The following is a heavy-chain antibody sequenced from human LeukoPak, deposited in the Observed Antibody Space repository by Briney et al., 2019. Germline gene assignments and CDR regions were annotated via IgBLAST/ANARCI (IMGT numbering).Heavy chain of an antibody. Sequence: GGSLRLSCSASGFTFSSYGMSWVRQAPGKGLEWVSAISGSGGSTYYADSVKGRFTISRDNSKNTPYLQMNSLRAEDTAVYYCAKAPVTTCRGAFCYPFDYWGLGTLVTVSS. J-gene: IGHJ4*02. D-gene: IGHD2-15*01. V-gene: IGHV3-23*01. CDR1: GFTFSSYG. CDR3: AKAPVTTCRGAFCYPFDY. CDR2: ISGSGGST.